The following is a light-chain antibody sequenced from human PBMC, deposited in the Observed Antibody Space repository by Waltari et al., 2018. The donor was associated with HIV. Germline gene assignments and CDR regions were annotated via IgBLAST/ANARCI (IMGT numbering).Light chain of an antibody. J-gene: IGLJ3*02. CDR1: STYVGGYNS. V-gene: IGLV2-14*01. Sequence: QSALPQPACLSGSPGQPLTLSRTGNSTYVGGYNSVSFYQQHPGKAPKLMIYVVSNRPSGVSNRFSGSKSGNTASLTISGLQAEDEADYYCSSYTSSSTNWVFGGGTKLTVL. CDR3: SSYTSSSTNWV. CDR2: VVS.